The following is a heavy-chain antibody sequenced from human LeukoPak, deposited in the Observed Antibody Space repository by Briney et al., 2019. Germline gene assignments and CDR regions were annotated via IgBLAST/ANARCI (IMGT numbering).Heavy chain of an antibody. Sequence: SETLSLTCTVSGASISGYFWSWVRQPAGKGLEWIGRIYSSGTNNYNPSLKSRVTLSLDTSKNHFSLNLTSVTAADTAVYYCAMAQRGYSYGYPVFGGQGTLVTVSS. CDR2: IYSSGTN. CDR3: AMAQRGYSYGYPVF. V-gene: IGHV4-4*07. CDR1: GASISGYF. J-gene: IGHJ1*01. D-gene: IGHD5-18*01.